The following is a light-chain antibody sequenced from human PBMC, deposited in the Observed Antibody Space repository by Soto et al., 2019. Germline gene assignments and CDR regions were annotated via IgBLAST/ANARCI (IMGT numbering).Light chain of an antibody. CDR1: QSISTY. CDR3: QEYSSKFRT. J-gene: IGKJ1*01. CDR2: KAS. V-gene: IGKV1-5*03. Sequence: DIQLTQSPASLSASVGDRITITCRASQSISTYLNWYQQKPGEAPKLLIYKASTLKSGVPSRFSGRGAGTEFTLIISSLQPEDCATYFCQEYSSKFRTIGHGTKVDIK.